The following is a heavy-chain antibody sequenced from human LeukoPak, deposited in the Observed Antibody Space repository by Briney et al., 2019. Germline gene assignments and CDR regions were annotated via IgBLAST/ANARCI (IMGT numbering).Heavy chain of an antibody. V-gene: IGHV4-38-2*02. D-gene: IGHD5-24*01. J-gene: IGHJ5*02. CDR2: IYHSGST. Sequence: TSETLSLTCTVSGYSISSGYYWGWIRQPPGKGLEWIGSIYHSGSTYYNPSLKSRVTISVDTSKNQFSLKLSSVTAADTAVYYCARGEMATITQYNWFDPWGQGTLVTVSS. CDR3: ARGEMATITQYNWFDP. CDR1: GYSISSGYY.